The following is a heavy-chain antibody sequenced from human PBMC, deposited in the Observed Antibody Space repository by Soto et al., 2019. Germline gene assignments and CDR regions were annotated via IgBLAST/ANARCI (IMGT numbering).Heavy chain of an antibody. V-gene: IGHV4-34*01. CDR1: GGSFSSYY. J-gene: IGHJ6*03. CDR3: ARDNMGLDSMDV. D-gene: IGHD1-20*01. CDR2: INHSGST. Sequence: SETLSLTCAVYGGSFSSYYWNWIRQPPGKGLEWIGEINHSGSTNYNPSLKSRVTISVDTSTNQFSLKLSSVTAADTAVYYCARDNMGLDSMDVWGKGTTVTVSS.